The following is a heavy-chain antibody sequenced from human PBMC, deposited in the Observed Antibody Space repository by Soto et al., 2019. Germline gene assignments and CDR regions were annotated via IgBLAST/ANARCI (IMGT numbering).Heavy chain of an antibody. J-gene: IGHJ4*02. CDR3: ARVRGYDSKYYFDY. CDR2: ISAYNGNT. Sequence: VSSVKVSCNASGYTFTSYGISWVRQAPGQGLEWMGWISAYNGNTNYAQKIQGRVTMTTDTSTSTAYMELRSLRSEDTAVYYCARVRGYDSKYYFDYWAQGTLVTVSS. V-gene: IGHV1-18*01. CDR1: GYTFTSYG. D-gene: IGHD5-12*01.